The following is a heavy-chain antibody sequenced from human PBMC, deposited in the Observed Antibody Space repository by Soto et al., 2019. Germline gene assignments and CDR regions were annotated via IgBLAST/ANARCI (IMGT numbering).Heavy chain of an antibody. CDR2: ISAYNGNT. V-gene: IGHV1-18*01. Sequence: GASVKVSCKASGYTFTSYGISWVRQAPGQGLEWMGWISAYNGNTNYAQKLQGRVTMTTDTSTSTADMGLRSLRSDDTAVYYFARSVGGGVVIIPYYYYGMDVWGQGTTVTSP. CDR1: GYTFTSYG. CDR3: ARSVGGGVVIIPYYYYGMDV. D-gene: IGHD3-3*01. J-gene: IGHJ6*02.